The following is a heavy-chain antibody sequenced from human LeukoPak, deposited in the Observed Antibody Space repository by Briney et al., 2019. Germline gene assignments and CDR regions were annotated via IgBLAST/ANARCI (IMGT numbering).Heavy chain of an antibody. CDR1: GVSFSGYY. CDR3: ARSRVSSGYYYYYYGMDV. J-gene: IGHJ6*02. V-gene: IGHV4-34*01. D-gene: IGHD3-22*01. CDR2: INHSGST. Sequence: SETLSLTCAVYGVSFSGYYWSWIRQPPGKGLEWIGEINHSGSTNYNPSLKSRVTISVDTSKNQFSLKLSSVTAADTAVYYCARSRVSSGYYYYYYGMDVWGQGTTVTVSS.